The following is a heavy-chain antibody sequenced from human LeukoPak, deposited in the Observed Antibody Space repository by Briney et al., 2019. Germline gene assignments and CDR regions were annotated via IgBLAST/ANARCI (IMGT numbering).Heavy chain of an antibody. CDR3: ARVGTDYDFWSGYPWSYYGMDV. CDR1: GYTFTSYG. J-gene: IGHJ6*02. CDR2: ISAYNGNT. Sequence: ASVKVSCKASGYTFTSYGISWVRQAPGQGLEWMGWISAYNGNTNYAQKLQGRVTMTTDTSTNTAYMELRSLRSDDTAVYYCARVGTDYDFWSGYPWSYYGMDVWGQGTTVTVSS. D-gene: IGHD3-3*01. V-gene: IGHV1-18*01.